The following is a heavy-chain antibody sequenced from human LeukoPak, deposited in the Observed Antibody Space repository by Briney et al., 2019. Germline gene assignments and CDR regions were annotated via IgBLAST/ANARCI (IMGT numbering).Heavy chain of an antibody. V-gene: IGHV4-39*02. CDR3: ARVNSGNGGRVDI. J-gene: IGHJ3*02. Sequence: SETLSLTCTVSGGSISSSSYYWGWIRQPPGKGLEWIGSIYYSGSTYYNPSLKSRVIMSVDMSKNDFSLKLTSVTAADTAVYYCARVNSGNGGRVDIWGQGTMVSVSS. D-gene: IGHD3-16*01. CDR1: GGSISSSSYY. CDR2: IYYSGST.